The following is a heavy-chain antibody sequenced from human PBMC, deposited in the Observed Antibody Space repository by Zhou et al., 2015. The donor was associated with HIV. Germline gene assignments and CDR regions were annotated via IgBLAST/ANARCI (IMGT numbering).Heavy chain of an antibody. D-gene: IGHD3-22*01. Sequence: QVQLVQSGAEVKKPGSSVKVSCKASGGTFSSYAISWMRQAPGQGLEWMGGIIPIFGTANYAQKFQGRVAITADESTSTAYMKLSSLRSEDTAVYYCARAKGAAMIVARRAFDIWGQGTMVTVSS. CDR1: GGTFSSYA. V-gene: IGHV1-69*12. J-gene: IGHJ3*02. CDR3: ARAKGAAMIVARRAFDI. CDR2: IIPIFGTA.